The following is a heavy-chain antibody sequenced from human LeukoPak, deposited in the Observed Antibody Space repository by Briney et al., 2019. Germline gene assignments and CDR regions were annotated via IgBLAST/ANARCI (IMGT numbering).Heavy chain of an antibody. D-gene: IGHD4-17*01. Sequence: SETLSLTCTVSGGSISSSSYYWGWIRQPPGKGLEWIGSIYYSGSTYYNPSLKSRVTISVDTSKNQFSLKLSSVTAADTAVYYCARDYGDYDGWYFDLWGRGTLVTVSS. CDR1: GGSISSSSYY. CDR2: IYYSGST. J-gene: IGHJ2*01. V-gene: IGHV4-39*07. CDR3: ARDYGDYDGWYFDL.